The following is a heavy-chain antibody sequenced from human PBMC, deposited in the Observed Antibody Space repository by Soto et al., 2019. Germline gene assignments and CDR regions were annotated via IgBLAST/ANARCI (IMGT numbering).Heavy chain of an antibody. Sequence: QLQLQESGPGLVKPSETLSLTCTVSGGSISRSSYYWGWIRQPPGKGLEWIGSIYYSGSTYYNPSLKSRVTRSVETSKNQFALKLSSVTAADTAVYYCARHRHYDILTGYYNVPWRQPFDYWGQGTLVTVSS. J-gene: IGHJ4*02. V-gene: IGHV4-39*01. CDR3: ARHRHYDILTGYYNVPWRQPFDY. D-gene: IGHD3-9*01. CDR1: GGSISRSSYY. CDR2: IYYSGST.